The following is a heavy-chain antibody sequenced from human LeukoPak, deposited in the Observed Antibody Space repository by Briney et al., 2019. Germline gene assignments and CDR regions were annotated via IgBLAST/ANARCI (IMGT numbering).Heavy chain of an antibody. CDR1: GFTFSSYW. D-gene: IGHD3-22*01. CDR3: ARAPSEIGGYYPEYFRH. Sequence: GGSLRLSCAASGFTFSSYWMHWVRQAPGKGLVWVSRIKSDGSTNYADSVKGRFTISRDNAKNTVSLQMNSLRDEDTGVYYCARAPSEIGGYYPEYFRHWGQGTLVTVSS. V-gene: IGHV3-74*01. J-gene: IGHJ1*01. CDR2: IKSDGST.